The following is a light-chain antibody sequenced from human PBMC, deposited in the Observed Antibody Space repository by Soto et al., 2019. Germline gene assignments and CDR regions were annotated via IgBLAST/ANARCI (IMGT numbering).Light chain of an antibody. CDR1: SGSVSTSFY. J-gene: IGLJ3*02. Sequence: QAVVTQEPSLSVSPGGTVTLTCGLTSGSVSTSFYPSWFQQTPGQAPRTLIFQIDARSDGVPDRFSGSILGNKAALTITGAQAEDDSDYYCVLYMGSGISVFGGGTKVTVL. CDR2: QID. CDR3: VLYMGSGISV. V-gene: IGLV8-61*01.